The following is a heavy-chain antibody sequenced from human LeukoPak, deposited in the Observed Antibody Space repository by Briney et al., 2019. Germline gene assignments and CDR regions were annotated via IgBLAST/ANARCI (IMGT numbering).Heavy chain of an antibody. CDR1: GGSMNDYY. CDR2: FYYSGST. V-gene: IGHV4-59*01. D-gene: IGHD3-22*01. CDR3: ARNGRDGSGYSSNWFDP. J-gene: IGHJ5*02. Sequence: PSEALSLTCTVSGGSMNDYYWSWIRQPPGKGLEWIASFYYSGSTAYNPSLKSRATISLDTSKNQVSLNLNSVTAADTAVYYCARNGRDGSGYSSNWFDPWGQEPWSPSPQ.